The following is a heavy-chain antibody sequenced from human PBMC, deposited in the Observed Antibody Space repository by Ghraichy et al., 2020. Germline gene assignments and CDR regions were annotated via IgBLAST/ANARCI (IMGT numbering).Heavy chain of an antibody. CDR1: GFTFSSAW. D-gene: IGHD2/OR15-2a*01. Sequence: GGSPRLSCAASGFTFSSAWMSWVRQAPGKGLEWVGRIRAKTDGGTTDYAAPVKGRFTISRDDSKNTLYLQMNNLKTEDTAVYYCVADSPGPLSQIDYWGQGTLVTGSS. CDR2: IRAKTDGGTT. CDR3: VADSPGPLSQIDY. J-gene: IGHJ4*02. V-gene: IGHV3-15*01.